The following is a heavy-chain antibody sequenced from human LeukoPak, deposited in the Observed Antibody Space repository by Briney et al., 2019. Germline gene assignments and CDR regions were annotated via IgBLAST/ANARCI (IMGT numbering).Heavy chain of an antibody. CDR3: ARESVAAAAYTFDI. D-gene: IGHD6-13*01. Sequence: GGSLRLSCAASGFTFSNYWIYWVRQAPGKGLVWVARINPDGSGATYADSVKGRFTISRDNSKNTLYLQMNSLRPEDTAVYYCARESVAAAAYTFDIWGQGTMVTVSS. CDR2: INPDGSGA. CDR1: GFTFSNYW. J-gene: IGHJ3*02. V-gene: IGHV3-74*01.